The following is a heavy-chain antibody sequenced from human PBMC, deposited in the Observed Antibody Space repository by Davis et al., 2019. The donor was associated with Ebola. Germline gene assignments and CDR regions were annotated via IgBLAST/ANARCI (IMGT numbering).Heavy chain of an antibody. Sequence: PGGSLRLSCAASGFTFSSYAMNWVRQATGQGLEWVSAISGSGGSTYYADSVKGRFTISRDNSKNTLYLQMNNLRAEDTAVYYCANGGQQPGGPLFYYYYGMDVWGQGTTVTVSS. CDR3: ANGGQQPGGPLFYYYYGMDV. J-gene: IGHJ6*02. CDR2: ISGSGGST. D-gene: IGHD6-13*01. V-gene: IGHV3-23*01. CDR1: GFTFSSYA.